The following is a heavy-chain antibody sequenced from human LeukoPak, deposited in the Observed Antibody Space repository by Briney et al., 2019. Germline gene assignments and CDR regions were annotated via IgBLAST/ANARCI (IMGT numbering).Heavy chain of an antibody. D-gene: IGHD3-22*01. J-gene: IGHJ3*02. Sequence: GASVKVSCKASGYTFTSYGISWVRQAPGQGLEWMGWISAYNGNTNYAQKLQGRVTMTTDTSTSTAYMELSSLRSEDTAVYYCAAVKTYYYDSSGYYFPLNAFDIWGQGTMVTVSS. V-gene: IGHV1-18*01. CDR2: ISAYNGNT. CDR3: AAVKTYYYDSSGYYFPLNAFDI. CDR1: GYTFTSYG.